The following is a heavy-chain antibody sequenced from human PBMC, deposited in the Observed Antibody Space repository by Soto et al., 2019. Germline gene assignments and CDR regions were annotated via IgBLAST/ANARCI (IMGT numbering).Heavy chain of an antibody. Sequence: SETLSLTWTVSGGSISSYYWIWIRQPPGKGLEWIGYIYYSGSTNYNPSLKSRVTISVDTSKNQFSLKLSSVTAADTAVYYCARDLIVRADYDFWSGSYYYYGMDVWGQGTTVTVSS. CDR1: GGSISSYY. CDR3: ARDLIVRADYDFWSGSYYYYGMDV. D-gene: IGHD3-3*01. V-gene: IGHV4-59*01. J-gene: IGHJ6*02. CDR2: IYYSGST.